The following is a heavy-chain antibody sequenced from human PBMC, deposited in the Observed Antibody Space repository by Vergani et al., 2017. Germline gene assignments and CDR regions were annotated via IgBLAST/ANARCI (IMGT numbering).Heavy chain of an antibody. D-gene: IGHD3-22*01. V-gene: IGHV1-69*01. CDR3: ARGHDSSGYYYERPAGGRFDI. Sequence: QVQLVQSGAEVKKPGSSVKVSCKASGGTFSSYAISWVRQAPGQGLEWMGGIIPIFGTANYAQKFQGRVTITADESTSTAYMELSSLRSEDTAVYYCARGHDSSGYYYERPAGGRFDIWGQGTMVTVSA. J-gene: IGHJ3*02. CDR2: IIPIFGTA. CDR1: GGTFSSYA.